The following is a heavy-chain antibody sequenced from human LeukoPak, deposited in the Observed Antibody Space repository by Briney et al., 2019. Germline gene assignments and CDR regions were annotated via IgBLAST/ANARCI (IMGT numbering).Heavy chain of an antibody. Sequence: GGSLRLSCAASGFTFSSYGMHWVRQAPGKGREGVAVIWYDGSNKYYADSVKGRFTISRDNSKNTLYLQMNSLRAEDTAVYYCARDGSSGWYWVDYWGQGTLVTVSS. CDR1: GFTFSSYG. D-gene: IGHD6-19*01. CDR3: ARDGSSGWYWVDY. V-gene: IGHV3-33*01. CDR2: IWYDGSNK. J-gene: IGHJ4*02.